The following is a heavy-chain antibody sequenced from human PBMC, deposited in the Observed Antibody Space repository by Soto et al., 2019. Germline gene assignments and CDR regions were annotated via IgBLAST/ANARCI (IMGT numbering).Heavy chain of an antibody. J-gene: IGHJ5*02. V-gene: IGHV1-46*03. CDR3: ARDLRDGVLVPAAILVSPNWFDP. Sequence: ASVKVSCKASGYTFTSYYMHWVRQAPGQGLEWMGIINPSGGSTSYAQKFQGRVTMTRDTSTSTVYMELSSLRSEDTAVYYCARDLRDGVLVPAAILVSPNWFDPWGQGTLVTVSS. CDR2: INPSGGST. CDR1: GYTFTSYY. D-gene: IGHD2-2*01.